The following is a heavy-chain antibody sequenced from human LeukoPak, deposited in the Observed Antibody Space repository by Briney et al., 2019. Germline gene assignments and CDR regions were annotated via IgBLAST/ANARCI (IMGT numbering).Heavy chain of an antibody. J-gene: IGHJ5*02. V-gene: IGHV1-2*02. D-gene: IGHD3-22*01. CDR2: INPNSGGT. CDR1: GYTFTGYY. Sequence: ASVKVSCKASGYTFTGYYMHWVRQAPGQGLEWMGWINPNSGGTNYAQKFQGRVTMTRDTSISTAYMELSRLRSDDTAMYYCARDLTYDSSGYYHWGQGTLVTVSS. CDR3: ARDLTYDSSGYYH.